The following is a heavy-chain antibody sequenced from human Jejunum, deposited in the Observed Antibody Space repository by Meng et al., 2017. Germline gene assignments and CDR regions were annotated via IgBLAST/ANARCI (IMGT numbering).Heavy chain of an antibody. CDR2: ISDSGGRI. V-gene: IGHV3-23*01. D-gene: IGHD5-18*01. CDR3: AKGGYSFGYNDF. Sequence: GSLRLSCAASGFSFSTYAMSWIRQAPGKGLEWVSVISDSGGRIYYADSVRGRFTISRDNSKSTVYLQMDSLRAEDTAVYYCAKGGYSFGYNDFWGHGTLVTVSS. J-gene: IGHJ5*01. CDR1: GFSFSTYA.